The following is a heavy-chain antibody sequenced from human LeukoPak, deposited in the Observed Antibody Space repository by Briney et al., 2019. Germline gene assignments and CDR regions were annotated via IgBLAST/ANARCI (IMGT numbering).Heavy chain of an antibody. V-gene: IGHV1-2*02. CDR3: ARAAAGDYVGLPGY. Sequence: ASVKVSCKASGYTFTGYYMHWVRQAPGQGLEWMGWINPQSGGTYYAQKFQGRVTLTRDTSISTAYMELSGLRSDDTAVYYCARAAAGDYVGLPGYWGQGTLVTVSS. J-gene: IGHJ4*02. D-gene: IGHD4-17*01. CDR1: GYTFTGYY. CDR2: INPQSGGT.